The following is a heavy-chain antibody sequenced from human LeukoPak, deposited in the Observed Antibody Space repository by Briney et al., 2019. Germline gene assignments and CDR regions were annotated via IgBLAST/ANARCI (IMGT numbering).Heavy chain of an antibody. Sequence: GGSLRLSCAASGFTFSNAWMSWVRQAPGKGLEWVGRIKSKTDGGTTDYAAPVKGRFTISRDDSKNTLYLQMNSLKTEDTAVYYCTRSYKAYYFDYCGQGTLVTVSS. D-gene: IGHD1-26*01. J-gene: IGHJ4*02. CDR1: GFTFSNAW. CDR3: TRSYKAYYFDY. CDR2: IKSKTDGGTT. V-gene: IGHV3-15*01.